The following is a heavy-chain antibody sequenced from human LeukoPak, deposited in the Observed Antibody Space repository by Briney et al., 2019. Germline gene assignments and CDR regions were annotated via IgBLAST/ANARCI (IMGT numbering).Heavy chain of an antibody. CDR2: INPNSGGT. CDR1: GYTFTCYY. J-gene: IGHJ6*02. Sequence: ASVKVSCKASGYTFTCYYMHWVRQAPGQGLEWMGWINPNSGGTNYAQKFQGRVTMTRDTSISTAYMELSRLRSDDTAVYYCARDLTTVRYYYYYGMDVWGQGTTVTVSS. D-gene: IGHD4-17*01. V-gene: IGHV1-2*02. CDR3: ARDLTTVRYYYYYGMDV.